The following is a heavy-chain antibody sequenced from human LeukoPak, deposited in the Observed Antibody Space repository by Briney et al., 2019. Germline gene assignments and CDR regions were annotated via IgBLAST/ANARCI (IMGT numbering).Heavy chain of an antibody. CDR2: IIPIFGTA. CDR3: ARSSDYYGSGSYPH. Sequence: SVKVSCKASGGTFSSYAISWVRQAPGQGLEWMGRIIPIFGTANYAQKFQGRVTITTDESTSTAYMELSILRSEDTAVYYCARSSDYYGSGSYPHWGQGTLVTVSS. V-gene: IGHV1-69*05. CDR1: GGTFSSYA. D-gene: IGHD3-10*01. J-gene: IGHJ4*02.